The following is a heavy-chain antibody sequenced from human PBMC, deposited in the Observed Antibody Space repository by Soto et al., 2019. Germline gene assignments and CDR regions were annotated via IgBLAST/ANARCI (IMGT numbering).Heavy chain of an antibody. CDR3: AKDAITMVRGVISYYGMEV. D-gene: IGHD3-10*01. CDR2: ISWNSGSI. V-gene: IGHV3-9*01. J-gene: IGHJ6*02. Sequence: EVQLVESGGGLVQPGRSLRLSCAASGFTFDDYAMHWVRLAPGKGLEWVSGISWNSGSIGYADSVKGRFTISRDNAKNSLYLQMNSLRAEDTALYYCAKDAITMVRGVISYYGMEVWGQGTTVTVSS. CDR1: GFTFDDYA.